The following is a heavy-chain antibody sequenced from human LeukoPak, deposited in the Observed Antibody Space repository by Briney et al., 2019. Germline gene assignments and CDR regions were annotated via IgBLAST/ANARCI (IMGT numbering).Heavy chain of an antibody. CDR2: IHYSGTT. V-gene: IGHV4-39*07. J-gene: IGHJ3*02. CDR1: GDSISSTSYY. CDR3: ACEFPFDI. D-gene: IGHD2-21*01. Sequence: SETLSLTCTVSGDSISSTSYYWGWIRQPPGKGLEWIGSIHYSGTTYYNPSLKSRVTISVDTSENQFSLKLSSVTAADTAVYYCACEFPFDIWGQGTMVTVSS.